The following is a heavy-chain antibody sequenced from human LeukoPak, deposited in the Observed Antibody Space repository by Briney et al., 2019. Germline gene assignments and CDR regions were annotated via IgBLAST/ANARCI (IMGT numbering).Heavy chain of an antibody. Sequence: GGSLRLSCAASGFTFSAYSMNWVRQAPGKGLEWISYIGFGSGNKKYADSVKGRFTISGDKAKNSLYLQMNSLRVEDTAVYYCARDYKYAFDNWGQGTLVTVSS. J-gene: IGHJ4*02. CDR2: IGFGSGNK. D-gene: IGHD5-24*01. CDR3: ARDYKYAFDN. V-gene: IGHV3-48*01. CDR1: GFTFSAYS.